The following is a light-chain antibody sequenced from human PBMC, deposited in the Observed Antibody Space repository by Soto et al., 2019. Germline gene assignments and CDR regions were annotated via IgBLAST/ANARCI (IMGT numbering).Light chain of an antibody. J-gene: IGKJ3*01. V-gene: IGKV3-20*01. Sequence: EIVLTQSPGTLSLSPGERATLSCRASQSVSSSYLAWYQQKPGQTLRLLFYGASSRATGIPDRFSGSGSGTDVTLTISTLEPEDFAVYYCHQYGSSPFTFGPGTKVDIK. CDR2: GAS. CDR3: HQYGSSPFT. CDR1: QSVSSSY.